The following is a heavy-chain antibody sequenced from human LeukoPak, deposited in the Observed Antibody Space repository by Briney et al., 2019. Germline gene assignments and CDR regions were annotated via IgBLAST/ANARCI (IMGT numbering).Heavy chain of an antibody. CDR2: ISGYGYNT. J-gene: IGHJ4*02. V-gene: IGHV3-23*01. CDR3: AKMGPGAYYYDSSDFDF. D-gene: IGHD3-22*01. Sequence: GGSLRLSCAASGLTFRNYAMSWVRQAPGKGLEWVSAISGYGYNTYYADSVQGRFTISRDNSKNTLYLQVNSLRAEDTAVYYCAKMGPGAYYYDSSDFDFWGQGTLVTVSS. CDR1: GLTFRNYA.